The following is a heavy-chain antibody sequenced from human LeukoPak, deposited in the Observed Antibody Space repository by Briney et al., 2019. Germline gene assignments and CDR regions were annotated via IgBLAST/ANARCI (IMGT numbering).Heavy chain of an antibody. CDR1: GGSISSYY. D-gene: IGHD3-22*01. CDR2: IYYSGST. J-gene: IGHJ4*02. Sequence: PSETLSLTCTVSGGSISSYYWSWIRQPPGKGLGWIGYIYYSGSTNYNPSLKSRVTISVDTSKNQFSLKLSSVTAADTAVYYCARQESGYYYGQHFDYWGQGTLVTVSS. CDR3: ARQESGYYYGQHFDY. V-gene: IGHV4-59*08.